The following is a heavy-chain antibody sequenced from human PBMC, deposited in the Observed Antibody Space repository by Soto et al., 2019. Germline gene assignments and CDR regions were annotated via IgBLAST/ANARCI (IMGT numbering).Heavy chain of an antibody. CDR2: LYNDGST. V-gene: IGHV4-59*01. CDR3: ARGLADDWVDP. CDR1: GGSISGYY. J-gene: IGHJ5*02. Sequence: SETLSLTCTVSGGSISGYYWSWIRRPPGKGLEWIGYLYNDGSTNYNPSLKSRVTISVDTSKTQFSLRLSSVTAADTAVYYCARGLADDWVDPWGQGTLVAVSS. D-gene: IGHD3-16*01.